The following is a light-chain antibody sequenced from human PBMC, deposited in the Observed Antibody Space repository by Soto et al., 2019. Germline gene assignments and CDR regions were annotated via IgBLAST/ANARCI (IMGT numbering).Light chain of an antibody. V-gene: IGLV2-11*01. Sequence: QSALTQPRSVSGSPGQSVTFSCTGTSGDIGAYNYVSWYQFHPGKAPKMIIYDVNKRPSGVPDRFSGSKSGNTASPTISWLQAEDEADYYCCSYAHTSRVFGGGTKLTVL. CDR2: DVN. J-gene: IGLJ3*02. CDR1: SGDIGAYNY. CDR3: CSYAHTSRV.